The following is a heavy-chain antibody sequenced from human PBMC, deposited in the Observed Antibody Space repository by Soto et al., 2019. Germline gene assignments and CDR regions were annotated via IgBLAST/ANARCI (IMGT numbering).Heavy chain of an antibody. V-gene: IGHV3-9*01. D-gene: IGHD3-9*01. Sequence: GGSLRLSCAASGFTFDDYAMHWVRQAPGKGLEWVSGISWNSGSIGYADSVKGRFTISRDNAKNSLYLQMNSLRAEDTALYYCAKDRLSDWPYYFDYWGQGTLVTVSS. J-gene: IGHJ4*02. CDR1: GFTFDDYA. CDR3: AKDRLSDWPYYFDY. CDR2: ISWNSGSI.